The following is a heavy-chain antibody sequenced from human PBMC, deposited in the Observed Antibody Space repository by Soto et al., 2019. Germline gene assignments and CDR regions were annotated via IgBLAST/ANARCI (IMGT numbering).Heavy chain of an antibody. CDR1: GFTFGDYA. Sequence: GGSLRLSCTTSGFTFGDYALSWVRQAPGKGLEWVGFIRRNAYGGTTDYAASVKGRFTISGDDSKSIAYLQMNSLRTEDTAWYYCTRASSLDFDFWGQGTLVTVSS. J-gene: IGHJ4*02. V-gene: IGHV3-49*04. CDR3: TRASSLDFDF. D-gene: IGHD3-16*01. CDR2: IRRNAYGGTT.